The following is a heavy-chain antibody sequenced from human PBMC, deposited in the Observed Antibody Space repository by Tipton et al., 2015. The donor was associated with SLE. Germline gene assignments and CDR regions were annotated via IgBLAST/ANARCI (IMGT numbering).Heavy chain of an antibody. CDR2: MNPNSGNT. D-gene: IGHD1-26*01. J-gene: IGHJ4*01. CDR1: GYTFTSYH. V-gene: IGHV1-8*01. CDR3: ASVELRSWAFDY. Sequence: QLVQSGAEVKKPGASVKVSCKASGYTFTSYHITWVRQASGQGLEWMGWMNPNSGNTGYAQNFQDRLTMTRNTSMSTAYMELSSLRSDDAAVYYCASVELRSWAFDYWGHGTRVTVSS.